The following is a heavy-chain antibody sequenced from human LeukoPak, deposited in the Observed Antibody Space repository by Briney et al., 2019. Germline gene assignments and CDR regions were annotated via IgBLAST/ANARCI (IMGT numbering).Heavy chain of an antibody. D-gene: IGHD4-23*01. J-gene: IGHJ4*02. CDR3: ARGRRWIY. Sequence: GASVKVSCKASGYTFTSYYMHWVRQAPGQGLEWMGIINPSGGSTSYAQKFQGRVTMTRDTSKNQFSLKLSSVTAADTAVYYCARGRRWIYWGQGTLVTVSS. CDR1: GYTFTSYY. CDR2: INPSGGST. V-gene: IGHV1-46*01.